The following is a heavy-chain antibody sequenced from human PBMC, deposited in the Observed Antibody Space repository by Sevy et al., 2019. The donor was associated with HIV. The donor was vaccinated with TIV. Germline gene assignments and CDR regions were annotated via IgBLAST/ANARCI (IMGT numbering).Heavy chain of an antibody. CDR2: INPNSGGT. Sequence: ASVKVSCKASGYTFTGYYMHWVRQAPGQGLEWMGWINPNSGGTNYAQKFQGRVTMTRDTYISTAYMELSRLRSDDTAVCYCARGMVRGVSALYYFDYWGQGTLVTVSS. CDR3: ARGMVRGVSALYYFDY. J-gene: IGHJ4*02. V-gene: IGHV1-2*02. D-gene: IGHD3-10*01. CDR1: GYTFTGYY.